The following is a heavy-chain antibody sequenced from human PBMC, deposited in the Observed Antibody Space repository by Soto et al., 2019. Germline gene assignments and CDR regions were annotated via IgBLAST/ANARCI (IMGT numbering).Heavy chain of an antibody. CDR1: GYTFTGYY. CDR3: ARVGGRGSSGYYYYYGMDV. J-gene: IGHJ6*02. Sequence: QVQLVQSGAEVKKPGASVKVSCKASGYTFTGYYMHWVRQAPGQGLEWMGWNNPNSGGTNYAQKFQGWVTMTRDTSFSTAYMELSGLRSDDTAVYYCARVGGRGSSGYYYYYGMDVWGQGTTVTVSS. D-gene: IGHD3-22*01. CDR2: NNPNSGGT. V-gene: IGHV1-2*04.